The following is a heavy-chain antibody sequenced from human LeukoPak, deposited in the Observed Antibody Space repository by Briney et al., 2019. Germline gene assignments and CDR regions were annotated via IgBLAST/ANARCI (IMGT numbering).Heavy chain of an antibody. CDR2: ISSSSSYI. Sequence: PGGSPRLSCAASGFTFSSYSMNWVRQAPGKGLEWVSSISSSSSYIYYADSVKGRFTISRDNAKNSLYLQMNSLRAEDTAVYYCARETGSGSVEAFDIWGQGTMVTVSS. J-gene: IGHJ3*02. D-gene: IGHD6-25*01. CDR1: GFTFSSYS. V-gene: IGHV3-21*01. CDR3: ARETGSGSVEAFDI.